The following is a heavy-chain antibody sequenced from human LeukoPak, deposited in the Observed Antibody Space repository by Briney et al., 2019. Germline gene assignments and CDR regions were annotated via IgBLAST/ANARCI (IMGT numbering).Heavy chain of an antibody. V-gene: IGHV4-38-2*01. CDR3: ARGTMMPFDY. CDR1: GYSISSGYY. CDR2: IYHSGST. Sequence: PSETLSLTCAVSGYSISSGYYWGRIRQPPGKGLEWIGSIYHSGSTYYNPSLKSRVSIPVDTSKNQFSLKLSSVTAADPAVYYCARGTMMPFDYWGQGTLVTVSS. D-gene: IGHD3-22*01. J-gene: IGHJ4*02.